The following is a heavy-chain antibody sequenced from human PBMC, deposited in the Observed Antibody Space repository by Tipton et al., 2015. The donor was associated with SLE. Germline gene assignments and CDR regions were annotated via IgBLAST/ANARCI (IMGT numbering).Heavy chain of an antibody. CDR3: ARGPYYCMDV. J-gene: IGHJ6*03. CDR1: NGSISSSPYY. V-gene: IGHV4-39*07. CDR2: IYYSGST. Sequence: TLSLTCTVSNGSISSSPYYWGWIRQSPGKGLEWVGSIYYSGSTYYNPSLKSRVTISVDTSRNQCSLNLTSVTAADTAVYYCARGPYYCMDVWGKGTTVTVSS.